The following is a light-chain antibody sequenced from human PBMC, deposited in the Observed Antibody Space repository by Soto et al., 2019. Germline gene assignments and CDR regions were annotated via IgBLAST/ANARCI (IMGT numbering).Light chain of an antibody. Sequence: QSVLTQPPSASGTPGQRVPISCSGSSSNIGSNYVYWYQQLPGTAPKLLIYRNNQRPSGVPDRFSGSKSGTSASLAISGLRSEDEADYYCAAWDDSLSGPLFGGGTKVTVL. CDR2: RNN. CDR3: AAWDDSLSGPL. J-gene: IGLJ2*01. CDR1: SSNIGSNY. V-gene: IGLV1-47*01.